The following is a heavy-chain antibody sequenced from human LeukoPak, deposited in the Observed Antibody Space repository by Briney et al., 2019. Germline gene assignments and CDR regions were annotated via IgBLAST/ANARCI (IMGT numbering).Heavy chain of an antibody. J-gene: IGHJ5*02. Sequence: SETLSLTCTVSGGSISGYYWSWIRQPPGKGLEWIGYIYYSRSTNYKPSLKSRVTISVDTSKNQFSLKLSSVTAADTAVYYCARGGYYGSGNDFRFDPWGQGTLVTVSS. CDR1: GGSISGYY. CDR2: IYYSRST. CDR3: ARGGYYGSGNDFRFDP. D-gene: IGHD3-10*01. V-gene: IGHV4-59*01.